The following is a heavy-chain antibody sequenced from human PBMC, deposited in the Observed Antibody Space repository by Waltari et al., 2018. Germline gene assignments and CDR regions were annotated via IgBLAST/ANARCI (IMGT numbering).Heavy chain of an antibody. J-gene: IGHJ3*02. D-gene: IGHD3-16*01. CDR1: GYSISSGYY. V-gene: IGHV4-38-2*01. CDR2: IYHSGST. Sequence: QVQLQESGPGLVKPSETLSLTCAVSGYSISSGYYWGWIRQPPGKGLEWIVSIYHSGSTYYNPSLKIRVTISVDTSKNQFSLKLSSGTAADTAVYYCARHPMGGGAFDIWGQGTMVTVSS. CDR3: ARHPMGGGAFDI.